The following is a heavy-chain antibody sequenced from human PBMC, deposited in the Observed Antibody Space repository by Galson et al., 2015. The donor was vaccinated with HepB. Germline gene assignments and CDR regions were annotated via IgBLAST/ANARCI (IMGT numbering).Heavy chain of an antibody. D-gene: IGHD6-13*01. V-gene: IGHV3-15*01. Sequence: SLRLSCAASGFTFSNARMSWVRQAPGKGLEWVGRIKSKTDGGTTDYAAPVKGRFTISRDDSKNTLYLQMNSLKTEDTAVYYCTTDTHQGIAAAGRDYWGQGTLVTVSS. CDR2: IKSKTDGGTT. J-gene: IGHJ4*02. CDR3: TTDTHQGIAAAGRDY. CDR1: GFTFSNAR.